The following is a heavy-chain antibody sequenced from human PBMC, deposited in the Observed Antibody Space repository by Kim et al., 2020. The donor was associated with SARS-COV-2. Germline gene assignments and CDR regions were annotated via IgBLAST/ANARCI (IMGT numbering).Heavy chain of an antibody. Sequence: SVKVSCKASGGTFSSYAISWVRQAPGQGLEWMGGIIPIFGTANYAQKFQGRVTITADESTSTAYMELSSLRSEDTAVYYCYYGSGSYYPPLGGYWGQGTLVTVSS. J-gene: IGHJ4*02. CDR2: IIPIFGTA. CDR1: GGTFSSYA. D-gene: IGHD3-10*01. V-gene: IGHV1-69*13. CDR3: YYGSGSYYPPLGGY.